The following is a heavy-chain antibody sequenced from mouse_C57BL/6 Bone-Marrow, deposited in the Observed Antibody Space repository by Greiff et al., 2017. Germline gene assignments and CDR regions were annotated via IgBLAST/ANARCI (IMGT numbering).Heavy chain of an antibody. V-gene: IGHV6-6*01. Sequence: EVKVEESGGGLVQPGGSMKLSCAASGFTFSDAWMDWVRQSPEKGLEWVAEIRNKANNHATYYAESVKGRFTISRDDSKSSVYLQMNSLRAEDTGIYYCTRRDSVYYAMDYWGQGTSVTVSS. CDR1: GFTFSDAW. J-gene: IGHJ4*01. CDR3: TRRDSVYYAMDY. D-gene: IGHD2-12*01. CDR2: IRNKANNHAT.